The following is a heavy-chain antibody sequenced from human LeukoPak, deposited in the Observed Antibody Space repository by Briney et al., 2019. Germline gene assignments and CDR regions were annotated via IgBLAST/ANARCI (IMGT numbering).Heavy chain of an antibody. D-gene: IGHD3-10*01. Sequence: ASVKVSCKASGYTFTGYYMHWVRQAPGQGLEWMGWINPNSGGTNYAQKLQGRVTMTRDTSISTAYMELSRLRSDDTAVYYCARDVSMVRGVTFAYWGQGTLVTVSS. V-gene: IGHV1-2*02. CDR1: GYTFTGYY. CDR2: INPNSGGT. CDR3: ARDVSMVRGVTFAY. J-gene: IGHJ4*02.